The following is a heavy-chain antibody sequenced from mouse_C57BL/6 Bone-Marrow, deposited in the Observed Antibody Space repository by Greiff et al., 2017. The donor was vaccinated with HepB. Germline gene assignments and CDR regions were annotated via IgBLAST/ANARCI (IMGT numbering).Heavy chain of an antibody. CDR1: GYTFTSYW. CDR2: IDPSDSYT. Sequence: QVQLQQPGAELVKPGASVKLSCKASGYTFTSYWMQWVKQRPGQGLEWIGEIDPSDSYTNYNQKFKGKATLTVDTSSSPAYMQLSSLTSEDSAVYYCAKERNWDHWYFDVWGTGTTVTVSS. D-gene: IGHD4-1*01. V-gene: IGHV1-50*01. J-gene: IGHJ1*03. CDR3: AKERNWDHWYFDV.